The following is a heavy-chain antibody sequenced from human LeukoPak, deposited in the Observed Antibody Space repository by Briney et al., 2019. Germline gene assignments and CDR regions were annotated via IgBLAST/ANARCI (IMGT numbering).Heavy chain of an antibody. D-gene: IGHD6-6*01. Sequence: ASVKVSCKTSGYTFSAFYMHWVRQAPGQGLEWMGWINPNSGGTNYAQKFQGRVTMTRDTSISTAYMELSRLRSDDTAVYYCARGFEYSSSFFDYWGQGTLVTVSS. CDR1: GYTFSAFY. CDR2: INPNSGGT. V-gene: IGHV1-2*02. CDR3: ARGFEYSSSFFDY. J-gene: IGHJ4*02.